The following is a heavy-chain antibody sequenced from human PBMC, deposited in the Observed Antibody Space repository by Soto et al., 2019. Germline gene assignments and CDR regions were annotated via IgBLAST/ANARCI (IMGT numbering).Heavy chain of an antibody. V-gene: IGHV1-8*01. Sequence: ASVKVSCKASGYTFTSYDINWVRQATGQGLEWMGWMNPNSGNTGYAQKFQGRVTMTRNTSISTAYMELGSLRSEDTAVYYCARGREYSGYDFSSWGQGTLVTVSS. D-gene: IGHD5-12*01. CDR3: ARGREYSGYDFSS. J-gene: IGHJ5*02. CDR2: MNPNSGNT. CDR1: GYTFTSYD.